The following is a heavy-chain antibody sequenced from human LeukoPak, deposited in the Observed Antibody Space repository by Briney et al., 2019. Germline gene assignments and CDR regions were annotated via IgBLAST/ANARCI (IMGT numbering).Heavy chain of an antibody. Sequence: GGSLRLSCAASGFAFSSYAMSWVRQGPGKGLEWVSALSGNGGKTYYADSVKGRFTISRDNSKNTLYLQMNSLRAEDTAVYYCAKDLSYGFDYWGQGTLVTVSS. J-gene: IGHJ4*02. CDR1: GFAFSSYA. D-gene: IGHD3-16*01. CDR3: AKDLSYGFDY. V-gene: IGHV3-23*01. CDR2: LSGNGGKT.